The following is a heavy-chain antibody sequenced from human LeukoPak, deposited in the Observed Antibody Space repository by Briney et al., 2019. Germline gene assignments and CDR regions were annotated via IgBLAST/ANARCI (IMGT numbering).Heavy chain of an antibody. CDR1: GFTFDDYA. V-gene: IGHV3-9*03. J-gene: IGHJ4*02. D-gene: IGHD2-21*02. CDR2: ISWNSGSI. CDR3: AKDNRAVVTAIFDY. Sequence: PGGSLRLSCAAPGFTFDDYAMHWVRQAPGKGLEWVSGISWNSGSIGYADSVKGRFTISRDNAKNSLYLQMNSLRAEDMALYYCAKDNRAVVTAIFDYWGQGTLVTVSS.